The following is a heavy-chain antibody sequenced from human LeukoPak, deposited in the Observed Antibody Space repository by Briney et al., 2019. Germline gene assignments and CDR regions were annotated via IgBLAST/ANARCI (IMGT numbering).Heavy chain of an antibody. D-gene: IGHD3-3*01. CDR1: GYTFTSYG. V-gene: IGHV1-18*01. CDR2: ISAYNGNT. CDR3: ARDGKLYDFWSGYYTGNYWFDP. J-gene: IGHJ5*02. Sequence: ASVTVSCKASGYTFTSYGISWVRQAPGQGLEWMGWISAYNGNTNYAQKLQGRVTMTTDTSTSTAYMEPRSLRSDDTAVYYCARDGKLYDFWSGYYTGNYWFDPWGQGTLVTVSS.